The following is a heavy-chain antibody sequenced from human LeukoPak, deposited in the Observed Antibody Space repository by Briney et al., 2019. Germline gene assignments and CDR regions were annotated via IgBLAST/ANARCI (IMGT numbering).Heavy chain of an antibody. Sequence: GGSLRLSCAASGFTFSSYAMHWVRQAPGKGLEWVAVISYDGSNKYYADSVKGRFTISRDNSKNTLYLQTNSLRAEDTAVYYCARDSRSVYLDVWGQGTTVTVSS. CDR1: GFTFSSYA. CDR3: ARDSRSVYLDV. CDR2: ISYDGSNK. D-gene: IGHD5/OR15-5a*01. V-gene: IGHV3-30-3*01. J-gene: IGHJ6*02.